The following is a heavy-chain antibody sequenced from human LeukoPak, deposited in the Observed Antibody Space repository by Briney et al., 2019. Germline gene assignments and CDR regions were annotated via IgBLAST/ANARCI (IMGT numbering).Heavy chain of an antibody. J-gene: IGHJ5*02. CDR3: ARGPSYGYARRIRFDP. Sequence: SETLSLTCAVYGGSFSGYYWSWIRQPPGKGLEWIGEINHSGSTNYNPSLKSRVTISVDTSKNQFSLKLSSVTAADTAVYYCARGPSYGYARRIRFDPWGQGTLVTVSS. CDR1: GGSFSGYY. CDR2: INHSGST. V-gene: IGHV4-34*01. D-gene: IGHD5-18*01.